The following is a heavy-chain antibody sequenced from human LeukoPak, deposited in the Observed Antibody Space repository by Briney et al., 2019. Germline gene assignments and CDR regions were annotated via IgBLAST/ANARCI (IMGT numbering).Heavy chain of an antibody. D-gene: IGHD1-26*01. CDR2: INPNSGGT. Sequence: ASVKVSCKASGYTFTGYYMYWVRQAPGQGLEWMGWINPNSGGTNYEQKFQGRVTMTRDTSISTAYMELNRLRSDDTAVYYCARVGGSYYAVDYWGQGTLVTVSS. CDR3: ARVGGSYYAVDY. CDR1: GYTFTGYY. J-gene: IGHJ4*02. V-gene: IGHV1-2*02.